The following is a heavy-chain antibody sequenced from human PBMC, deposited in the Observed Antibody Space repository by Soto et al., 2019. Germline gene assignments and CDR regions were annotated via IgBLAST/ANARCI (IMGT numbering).Heavy chain of an antibody. CDR2: INHSGST. J-gene: IGHJ6*03. CDR1: GGSFSGYY. Sequence: PSETLSLTCAVYGGSFSGYYWSWIRQAPGKGLEWIGEINHSGSTNYNPSLKSRVTISVDTSKNQFSLKLSSVTAADTAVYYCTRGYSSSFYYYYYYKDVWGKGTTVTVSS. V-gene: IGHV4-34*01. D-gene: IGHD6-6*01. CDR3: TRGYSSSFYYYYYYKDV.